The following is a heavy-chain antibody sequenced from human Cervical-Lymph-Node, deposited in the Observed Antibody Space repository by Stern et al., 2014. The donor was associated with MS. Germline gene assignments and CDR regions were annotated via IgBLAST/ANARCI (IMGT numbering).Heavy chain of an antibody. D-gene: IGHD3-10*01. V-gene: IGHV3-33*01. CDR2: IWYDGSQK. Sequence: VQLVESGGGVGQPGRSLRLSCVASGFGFTFSSYGMHWVRQAPGKGLGWVAVIWYDGSQKYYGDSVKGRFTVSRDNSKHTVYLQMNSLRAEDTAVYYCAREFGDYHAFDMWGQGTMVTVSS. CDR1: GFGFTFSSYG. CDR3: AREFGDYHAFDM. J-gene: IGHJ3*02.